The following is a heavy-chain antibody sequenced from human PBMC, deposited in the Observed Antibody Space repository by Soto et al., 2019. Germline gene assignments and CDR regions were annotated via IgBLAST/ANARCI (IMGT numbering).Heavy chain of an antibody. J-gene: IGHJ4*02. CDR2: IIPIFGTA. CDR1: GGTFSSYA. Sequence: GASVKVSCKASGGTFSSYAISWVRQAPGQGLEWMGGIIPIFGTANYAQKFQGRVTITADESTSTAYMELSSLRSGDTAVYYCASFGYSSSWYGGYWGQGTLVTVSS. CDR3: ASFGYSSSWYGGY. D-gene: IGHD6-13*01. V-gene: IGHV1-69*13.